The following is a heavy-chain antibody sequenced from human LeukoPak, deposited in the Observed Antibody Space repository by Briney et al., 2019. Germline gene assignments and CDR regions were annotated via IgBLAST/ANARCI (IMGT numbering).Heavy chain of an antibody. D-gene: IGHD4-17*01. Sequence: ASVKVSCKASGYTFTGYYMHWVRQAPGQGLEWMGWINPNSGGTNYAQKFQGRVTMTRDTSISTAYMELSRLRSDDTAVYYCARYPVATVTTSGNYYYYMDVWGKGTTVTISS. J-gene: IGHJ6*03. CDR3: ARYPVATVTTSGNYYYYMDV. CDR1: GYTFTGYY. CDR2: INPNSGGT. V-gene: IGHV1-2*02.